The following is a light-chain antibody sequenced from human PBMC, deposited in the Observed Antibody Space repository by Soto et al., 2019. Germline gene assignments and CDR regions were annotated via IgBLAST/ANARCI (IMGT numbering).Light chain of an antibody. CDR3: QQLSDWPIT. J-gene: IGKJ5*01. Sequence: EIVLTQSPATLSLSPGERATLSCRASQSVSSYLAWYQQKPGQAPRLLIYDASNRATGFPARFSGSGSGTDFTRTISSLEPEDCAVYYCQQLSDWPITFGQGTRLEMK. CDR2: DAS. V-gene: IGKV3-11*01. CDR1: QSVSSY.